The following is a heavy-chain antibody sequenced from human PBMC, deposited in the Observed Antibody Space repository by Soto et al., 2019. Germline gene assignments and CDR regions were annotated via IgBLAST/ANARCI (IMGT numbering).Heavy chain of an antibody. CDR1: GGSFSGYY. V-gene: IGHV4-34*01. CDR2: INHSGST. D-gene: IGHD2-2*02. CDR3: ARGKVKPRYCSSTSCYSYMDV. J-gene: IGHJ6*03. Sequence: SETLSLTCAVYGGSFSGYYWSWILQPPGKGLEWIGEINHSGSTNYNPSLKSRVTISVDTSKNQFSLKLSSVTAADTAVYYCARGKVKPRYCSSTSCYSYMDVWGKGTTVTVSS.